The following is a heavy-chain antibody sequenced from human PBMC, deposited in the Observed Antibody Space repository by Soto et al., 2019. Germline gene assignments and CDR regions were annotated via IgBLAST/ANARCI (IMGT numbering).Heavy chain of an antibody. CDR1: GGSISSDSYS. D-gene: IGHD5-12*01. V-gene: IGHV4-39*01. CDR2: IFYSGST. Sequence: QLQLQESGPGLVMPSETLSLTCTVSGGSISSDSYSWNWIRQPPGTGLEWIGSIFYSGSTFYNPSLKSRVTIPVDTSKNQFALRLTSVTAADTAVYYCARRGSGYERYHDYWGQGTLVTVSS. J-gene: IGHJ4*02. CDR3: ARRGSGYERYHDY.